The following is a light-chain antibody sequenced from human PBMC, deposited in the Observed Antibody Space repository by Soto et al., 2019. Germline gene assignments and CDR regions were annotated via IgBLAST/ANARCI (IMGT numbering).Light chain of an antibody. Sequence: EFVLTQSPGTLSLSPGERATLSCRASQSVSSSYLAWYQQKPGQAPRLLIYGASSRATGIPDRFSGSGSGTDFTLTISRLEPEDFAVYYCQQYNNWPPTFGQGTKVDIK. J-gene: IGKJ1*01. V-gene: IGKV3-20*01. CDR2: GAS. CDR1: QSVSSSY. CDR3: QQYNNWPPT.